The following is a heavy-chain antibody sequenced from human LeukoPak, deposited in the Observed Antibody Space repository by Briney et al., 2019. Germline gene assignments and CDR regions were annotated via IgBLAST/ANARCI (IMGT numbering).Heavy chain of an antibody. CDR2: INQDGSEK. CDR3: AKSVTRGYYYYGMDV. CDR1: GLTFSNYW. J-gene: IGHJ6*02. D-gene: IGHD4-4*01. V-gene: IGHV3-7*03. Sequence: GGSLRLSCAASGLTFSNYWMTWVRQAPGTGLEWVANINQDGSEKYYVDSVKGRFTISRDNSKNTLYLQMNSLRAEDTAVYYCAKSVTRGYYYYGMDVWGQGTTVTVSS.